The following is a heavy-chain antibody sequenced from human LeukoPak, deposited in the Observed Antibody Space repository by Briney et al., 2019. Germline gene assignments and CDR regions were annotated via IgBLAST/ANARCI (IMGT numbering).Heavy chain of an antibody. D-gene: IGHD6-13*01. J-gene: IGHJ4*02. Sequence: GGSLRLSCAASGFTFSSYSMSWVRQAPGKGLEWVSAISGSGGSTYYADSVKGRFTISRDNSKNTLYLQMNSLRAEDTAVYYCAKSIAAAPITGYWGQGTLVTVSS. CDR1: GFTFSSYS. V-gene: IGHV3-23*01. CDR2: ISGSGGST. CDR3: AKSIAAAPITGY.